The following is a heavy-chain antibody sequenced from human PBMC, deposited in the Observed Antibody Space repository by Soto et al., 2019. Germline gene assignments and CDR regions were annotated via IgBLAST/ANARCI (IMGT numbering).Heavy chain of an antibody. J-gene: IGHJ6*02. CDR3: ARARFRGMDV. Sequence: EVQLVDSGGGLVQPGGSLRLSCAASGFSFASSDMIWVRQAPGKGLEWVATIREGGSDKYYLDSVRGRFTVSRDDAKRSLYLQLISLSAEDTAIYYCARARFRGMDVWGQGTTVTVSS. CDR2: IREGGSDK. CDR1: GFSFASSD. V-gene: IGHV3-7*03. D-gene: IGHD3-3*01.